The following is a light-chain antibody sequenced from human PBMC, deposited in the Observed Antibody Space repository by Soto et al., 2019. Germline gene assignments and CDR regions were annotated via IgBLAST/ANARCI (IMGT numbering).Light chain of an antibody. CDR1: QDISNS. CDR3: QQNDSLPPT. J-gene: IGKJ2*01. V-gene: IGKV1-33*01. Sequence: DIQMTQSPSSLSASVGDRVTFTCQASQDISNSLNWYQQKPGKAPKLLIYDASNLEVGVPIRFRGSGSGTDFTFTIRSLQPEDFATYYWQQNDSLPPTFGLGTRLEMK. CDR2: DAS.